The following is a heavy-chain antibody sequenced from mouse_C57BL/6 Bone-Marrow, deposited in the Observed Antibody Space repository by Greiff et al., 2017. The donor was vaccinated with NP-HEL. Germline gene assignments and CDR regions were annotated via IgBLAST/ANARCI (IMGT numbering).Heavy chain of an antibody. CDR1: GFSLTNFG. V-gene: IGHV2-6*02. CDR3: ARNAFYYSMDY. J-gene: IGHJ4*01. CDR2: IWSDGYT. Sequence: VQGVESGPGLVAPSQSLSITCTVSGFSLTNFGVHWVRQPPGKGLEWLVVIWSDGYTTYNSALKSRLSISKDNSKSQVFLKMNSLQTDDTAMYYCARNAFYYSMDYWGQGTSVTVSS.